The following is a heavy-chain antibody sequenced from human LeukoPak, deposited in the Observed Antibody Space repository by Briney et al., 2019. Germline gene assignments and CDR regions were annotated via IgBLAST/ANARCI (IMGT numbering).Heavy chain of an antibody. D-gene: IGHD6-6*01. J-gene: IGHJ4*02. V-gene: IGHV1-2*02. CDR1: GYTFTCYY. CDR3: ARVSIAARRVDY. CDR2: INPNSGVT. Sequence: GASVKVSCKASGYTFTCYYMHWVRQAPGQGLEWMGWINPNSGVTNYAQKFQGRVTMTRDTSISTAYMELSRLRSDDTAVYYCARVSIAARRVDYWGQGTLVTVSS.